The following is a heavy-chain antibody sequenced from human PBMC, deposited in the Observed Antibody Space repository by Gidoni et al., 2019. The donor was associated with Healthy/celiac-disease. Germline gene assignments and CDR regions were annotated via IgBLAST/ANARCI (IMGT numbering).Heavy chain of an antibody. J-gene: IGHJ4*02. CDR3: AREIGGSYPHFDY. CDR2: INPNSGGT. CDR1: GYTFTGYY. V-gene: IGHV1-2*02. D-gene: IGHD1-26*01. Sequence: QVQLVQPGAEAKKPAASVKVSRWASGYTFTGYYMHWVRQSPGQGLEWMGWINPNSGGTNYAQKFQGRVTMTRDTSISTAYMGLSRLRSDDTAVYYCAREIGGSYPHFDYWGQGTLVTVSS.